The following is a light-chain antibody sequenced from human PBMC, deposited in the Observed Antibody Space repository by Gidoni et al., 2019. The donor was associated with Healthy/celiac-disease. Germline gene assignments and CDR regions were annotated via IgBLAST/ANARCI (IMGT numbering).Light chain of an antibody. CDR2: RNN. CDR3: AAWDDSLSGHVV. Sequence: QSVLIQPPSASGTPGQRVTIPCSGSSSNIGSNYVYWYQQLPGTAPKLLIYRNNQRPSGVPDRFSVSKSGTSASLAISGLRSEDEADYYCAAWDDSLSGHVVFGGGTKLTVL. V-gene: IGLV1-47*01. J-gene: IGLJ2*01. CDR1: SSNIGSNY.